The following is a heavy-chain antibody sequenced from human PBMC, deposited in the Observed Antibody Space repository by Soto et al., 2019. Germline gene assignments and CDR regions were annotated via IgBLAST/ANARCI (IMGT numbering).Heavy chain of an antibody. J-gene: IGHJ4*02. Sequence: QSQTLSLTCAISGDSVSSNSAAWNWIRQSPSRGLEWLGRTYYRSKWYNDYAVSVKSRITINPDTSKNQFSLQLNSVTPEDTAVYYCARAGYSSGWRKNGFDYWGQGTLVTVSS. V-gene: IGHV6-1*01. CDR3: ARAGYSSGWRKNGFDY. CDR2: TYYRSKWYN. D-gene: IGHD6-19*01. CDR1: GDSVSSNSAA.